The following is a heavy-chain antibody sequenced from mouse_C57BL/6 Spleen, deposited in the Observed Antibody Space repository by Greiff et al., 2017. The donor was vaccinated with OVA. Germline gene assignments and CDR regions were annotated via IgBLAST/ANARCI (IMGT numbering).Heavy chain of an antibody. V-gene: IGHV2-9*01. D-gene: IGHD1-1*01. CDR2: IWGGGST. Sequence: VKVVESGPGLVAPSQSLSITCTVSGFSLTSYGVDWVRQPPGKGLEWLGVIWGGGSTNYNSALMSRLSISKDNSKSQVFLKMNSLQTDDTAMYYCAKHNYYGSRERVYAMDYWGQGTSVTVSS. CDR3: AKHNYYGSRERVYAMDY. CDR1: GFSLTSYG. J-gene: IGHJ4*01.